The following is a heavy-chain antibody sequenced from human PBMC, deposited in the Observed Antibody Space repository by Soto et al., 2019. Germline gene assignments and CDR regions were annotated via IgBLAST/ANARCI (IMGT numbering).Heavy chain of an antibody. V-gene: IGHV4-30-2*01. J-gene: IGHJ5*02. CDR1: GRPFISGGHS. Sequence: SETLSLTCAVSGRPFISGGHSWGWTRQPPGKALEWIGSYYHSGTFHYNPSLQSRTTTSIDRSRMQFSLRLTSVTAADTAVYVGASTMTTSGYFDPWGRGTLVTVAS. CDR2: YYHSGTF. D-gene: IGHD4-17*01. CDR3: ASTMTTSGYFDP.